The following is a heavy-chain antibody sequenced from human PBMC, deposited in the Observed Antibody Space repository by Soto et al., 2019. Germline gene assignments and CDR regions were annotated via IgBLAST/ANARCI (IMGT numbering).Heavy chain of an antibody. CDR3: AREKAGYSSGWYVY. CDR1: GFTFSSYG. J-gene: IGHJ4*02. V-gene: IGHV3-33*01. Sequence: SLRLSCSASGFTFSSYGMHWVRQAPGKGLEWVAVIWYDGSNKYYADSVKGRFTISRDNSKNTLYLQMNSLRAEDTAVYYCAREKAGYSSGWYVYWGQGTLVTVSS. D-gene: IGHD6-19*01. CDR2: IWYDGSNK.